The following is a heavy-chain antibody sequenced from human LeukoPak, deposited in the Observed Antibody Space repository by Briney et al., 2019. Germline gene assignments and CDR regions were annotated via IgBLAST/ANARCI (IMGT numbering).Heavy chain of an antibody. D-gene: IGHD1-1*01. CDR2: IYYRGNT. CDR1: GGSFSGYY. J-gene: IGHJ5*02. V-gene: IGHV4-34*09. CDR3: ARQGSWNDFSDNWFDP. Sequence: SETLSLTCAVYGGSFSGYYWSWIRQPPGKGLEWIGNIYYRGNTDYSPSLKSRVTISVDTSKNQFSLRLSSVTAADTAVYYCARQGSWNDFSDNWFDPWGQGTLVTVSS.